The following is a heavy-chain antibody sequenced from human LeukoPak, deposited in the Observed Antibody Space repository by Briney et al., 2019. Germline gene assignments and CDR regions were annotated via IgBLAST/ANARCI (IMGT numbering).Heavy chain of an antibody. Sequence: GASVKVSCKASGYTFTSYAMHWVRQAPGQRLEWMGWISAGNGNTKYSQKFQGRVTITRDTSASTAYMELSSLRSEDTAVYYCARDGGSSSGWFYWGQGTLVTVSS. CDR1: GYTFTSYA. V-gene: IGHV1-3*01. D-gene: IGHD6-19*01. J-gene: IGHJ4*02. CDR2: ISAGNGNT. CDR3: ARDGGSSSGWFY.